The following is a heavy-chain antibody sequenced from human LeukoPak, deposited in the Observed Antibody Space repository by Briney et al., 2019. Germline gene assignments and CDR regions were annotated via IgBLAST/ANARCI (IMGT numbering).Heavy chain of an antibody. CDR1: RGSISSHY. CDR2: IYYSVST. D-gene: IGHD1-26*01. J-gene: IGHJ3*02. CDR3: ARRTMAVGDAFDI. V-gene: IGHV4-59*08. Sequence: SLTCTVSRGSISSHYWSWIRLPPGKGLEWIGYIYYSVSTNYNPSLKRRDTISVDTSKNQFSLKLSSVTAADTAVYYCARRTMAVGDAFDIWGQGTMVSDSS.